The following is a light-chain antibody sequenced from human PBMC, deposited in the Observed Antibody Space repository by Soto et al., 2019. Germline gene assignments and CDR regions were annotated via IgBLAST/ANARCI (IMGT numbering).Light chain of an antibody. V-gene: IGLV2-14*01. J-gene: IGLJ1*01. Sequence: QCALTQPASVSGSPGQSITISCTGTSSDVGGYNCVSWYQQHPGKAPKLMICDVSNRPSGVSNRFSGSKSGNTASLTISGLQAEDEADYYNYTSTTDNNSQTVFGTRTKVTVL. CDR2: DVS. CDR3: YTSTTDNNSQTV. CDR1: SSDVGGYNC.